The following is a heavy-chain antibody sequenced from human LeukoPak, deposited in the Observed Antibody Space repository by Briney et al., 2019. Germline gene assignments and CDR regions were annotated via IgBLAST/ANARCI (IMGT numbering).Heavy chain of an antibody. CDR2: ISGSGGST. D-gene: IGHD6-13*01. J-gene: IGHJ4*02. CDR1: GFTFSSYG. V-gene: IGHV3-23*01. Sequence: PGGSLRLSCAASGFTFSSYGMSWVRQASGKGLEWVSAISGSGGSTYYADSVKGRFTISRDNSKNTLYLQMNSLRAEDTAVYYCAKDSSSWPSYFDYWGQGTLVTVSS. CDR3: AKDSSSWPSYFDY.